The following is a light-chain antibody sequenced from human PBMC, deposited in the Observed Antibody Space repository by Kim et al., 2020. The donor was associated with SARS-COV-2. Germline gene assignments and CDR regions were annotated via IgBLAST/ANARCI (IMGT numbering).Light chain of an antibody. CDR1: SSDIGGYDY. V-gene: IGLV2-14*03. Sequence: QSALTQPASVSGSPGQSITISCTGTSSDIGGYDYVSWYQQHPGKAPKLMICDVTKRPSGVSNRFSGSKSGNTASLTISGLQAEDEADYYCSSCTTSTTLVFGGGTQLTVL. CDR2: DVT. CDR3: SSCTTSTTLV. J-gene: IGLJ3*02.